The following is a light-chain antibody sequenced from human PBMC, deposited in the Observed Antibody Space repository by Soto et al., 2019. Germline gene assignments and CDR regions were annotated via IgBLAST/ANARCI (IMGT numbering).Light chain of an antibody. CDR3: QQYNNWPQT. V-gene: IGKV3-15*01. J-gene: IGKJ1*01. Sequence: DIVMTQSPATLSVSPGARAPLSCKASQSVSSSLAWYQQKPGRSPRLLIYGASTRATGIPARFSGSGSGTEFTLTISSLQSEDFAVYYCQQYNNWPQTFGQGTKVDI. CDR2: GAS. CDR1: QSVSSS.